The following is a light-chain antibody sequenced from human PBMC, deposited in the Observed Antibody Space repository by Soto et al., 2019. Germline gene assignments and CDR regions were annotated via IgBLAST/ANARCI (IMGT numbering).Light chain of an antibody. Sequence: EVLLTQSPATLSLSPGERATFSCRASQNVNNFLAWYQQKPGQAPRLLIYDASNRDTGIPARFSGSGSGTDFTLTISRLESEDFAIYYCQQRSNWPITFGQGTRLEIK. V-gene: IGKV3-11*01. J-gene: IGKJ5*01. CDR2: DAS. CDR3: QQRSNWPIT. CDR1: QNVNNF.